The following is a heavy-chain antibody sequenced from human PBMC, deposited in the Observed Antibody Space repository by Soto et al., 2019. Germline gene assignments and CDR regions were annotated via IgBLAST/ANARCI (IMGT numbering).Heavy chain of an antibody. J-gene: IGHJ4*02. Sequence: PSETLSLTCTVSCGSISSYYWSWLRQPPWKGLEWIGYSYYSGSTNYNPSLKSRVTISVDTSKNQFSLKLSSVTAADTAVYYCARVGREYGTIGVYYTEFYFDSWGQGPLVTLPS. V-gene: IGHV4-59*01. D-gene: IGHD2-8*01. CDR1: CGSISSYY. CDR3: ARVGREYGTIGVYYTEFYFDS. CDR2: SYYSGST.